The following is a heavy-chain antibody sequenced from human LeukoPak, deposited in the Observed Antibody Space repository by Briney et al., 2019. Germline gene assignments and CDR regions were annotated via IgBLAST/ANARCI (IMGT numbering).Heavy chain of an antibody. CDR1: GYYISSGYY. J-gene: IGHJ4*02. D-gene: IGHD1-14*01. Sequence: KPSETLSLTCTVSGYYISSGYYWGWIRQSPGRGLEWIANVYHSGSVHHNPSLKSRVTLSVNTSKNQFSLKLTSVTASDTAVYYCARAVGPDRPFDYWGQGSLVTVSS. V-gene: IGHV4-38-2*02. CDR2: VYHSGSV. CDR3: ARAVGPDRPFDY.